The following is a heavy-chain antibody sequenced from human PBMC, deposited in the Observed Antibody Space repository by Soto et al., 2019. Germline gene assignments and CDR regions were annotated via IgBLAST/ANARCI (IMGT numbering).Heavy chain of an antibody. J-gene: IGHJ4*02. D-gene: IGHD3-22*01. Sequence: SVKVSCKASGGTFSSYAISWVRQAPGQGLEWMGGIIPIFGTANYAQKFQGRVTITADESTSTAYMELSSLRSEDTAVYYCARGGEYYYDSSGPAHFDYWGQGTLVTV. CDR3: ARGGEYYYDSSGPAHFDY. CDR2: IIPIFGTA. V-gene: IGHV1-69*13. CDR1: GGTFSSYA.